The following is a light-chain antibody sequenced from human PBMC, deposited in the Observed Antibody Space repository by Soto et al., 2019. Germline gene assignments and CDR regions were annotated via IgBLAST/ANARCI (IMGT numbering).Light chain of an antibody. CDR1: QSVSSSY. Sequence: EIVLTQSPGTLSLSPGERATLSCRASQSVSSSYLAWYQQKPGQAPRLLIYGASSRATGIPDRFSGSGSGTDFTLTISRLEPDDFAVYYCQQYGSAPRTFGRGTKLEIK. V-gene: IGKV3-20*01. CDR2: GAS. J-gene: IGKJ2*01. CDR3: QQYGSAPRT.